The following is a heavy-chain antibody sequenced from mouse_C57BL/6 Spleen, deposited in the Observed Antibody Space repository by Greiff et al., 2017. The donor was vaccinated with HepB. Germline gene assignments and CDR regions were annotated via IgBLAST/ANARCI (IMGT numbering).Heavy chain of an antibody. Sequence: EVKVEESGGGLVQPGGSMKLSCGTSGFTFSNYWMNWVRQSPEKGLEWVAQIRLKSDNYATHYAESVKGRFTISRDDSKSSVYLQMNNLSAEDTGIYYCTGCYTMDYSGQRTSVTVSS. J-gene: IGHJ4*01. V-gene: IGHV6-3*01. CDR3: TGCYTMDY. CDR1: GFTFSNYW. CDR2: IRLKSDNYAT. D-gene: IGHD1-1*01.